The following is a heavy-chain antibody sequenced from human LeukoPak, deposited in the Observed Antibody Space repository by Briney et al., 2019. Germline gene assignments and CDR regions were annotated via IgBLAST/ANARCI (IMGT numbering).Heavy chain of an antibody. CDR1: GFTFSSHA. V-gene: IGHV3-23*01. Sequence: GGSLRLSCAASGFTFSSHAMSWVRQAPGKGLEWVSGISGSGGSTYYADSVKGRFTVSRDNSKNMLYLQMSSLRAEDTAVYYCVKDSSGRLDYWGQGTLVTVSS. CDR2: ISGSGGST. D-gene: IGHD3-3*01. CDR3: VKDSSGRLDY. J-gene: IGHJ4*02.